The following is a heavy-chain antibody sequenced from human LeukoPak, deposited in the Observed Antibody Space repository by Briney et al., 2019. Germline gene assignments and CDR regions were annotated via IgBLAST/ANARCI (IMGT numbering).Heavy chain of an antibody. V-gene: IGHV3-43*01. CDR2: VSWDGGSI. J-gene: IGHJ4*02. Sequence: PGGSLRLSCAASEFTFDDYSMHWVRQRPGKGLEWVSLVSWDGGSIYYADSVRGRFTISRDNRKGSLFLQMKSLKTEDSALYFCARDRGGNSAGFDSWGQGTLVTVSS. CDR1: EFTFDDYS. CDR3: ARDRGGNSAGFDS. D-gene: IGHD5-18*01.